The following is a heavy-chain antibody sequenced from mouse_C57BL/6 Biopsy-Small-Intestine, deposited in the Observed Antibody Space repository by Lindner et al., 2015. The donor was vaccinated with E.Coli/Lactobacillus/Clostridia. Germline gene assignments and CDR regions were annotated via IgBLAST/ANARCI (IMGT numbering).Heavy chain of an antibody. CDR1: GYTFTDYY. V-gene: IGHV1-64*01. J-gene: IGHJ4*01. CDR2: VNPSAFST. D-gene: IGHD1-1*02. Sequence: SVKVSCKASGYTFTDYYMHWVRQAPGQGLEWMGIVNPSAFSTTYAQKFQDRVTVTRDTSTSTFYMDLTSLRSEDTAVYYCARGGTKYVDTSMANFDYWGQGTLVTVSS. CDR3: ARGGTKYVDTSMANFDY.